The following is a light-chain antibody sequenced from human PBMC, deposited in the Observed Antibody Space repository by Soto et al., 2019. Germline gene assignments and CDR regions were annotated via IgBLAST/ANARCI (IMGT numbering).Light chain of an antibody. CDR3: NSYTSSTTLV. V-gene: IGLV2-14*01. CDR2: EVT. CDR1: SSDIGAYNY. J-gene: IGLJ1*01. Sequence: QSVLTQPASVSGSPGQSITISCTGTSSDIGAYNYVSWYQQYPGKTPKLVIYEVTDRPSGVSSRFSGSKSGSTASLTISGLQTEDEADYYCNSYTSSTTLVFGTGTKVTVL.